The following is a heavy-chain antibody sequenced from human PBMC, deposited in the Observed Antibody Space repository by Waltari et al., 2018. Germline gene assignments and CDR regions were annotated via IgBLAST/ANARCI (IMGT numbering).Heavy chain of an antibody. J-gene: IGHJ3*02. Sequence: EVQLVESGGGLVQLGGSLRLSCAASGFTLSSYWMSWGRQAPGKGPEWVANIKKDGSEEYYVDSVRGRFTISRDNAKNSLYLQMNSLRPEDTAVYYCARDQWFAFDIWGQGTMVTVSS. D-gene: IGHD3-22*01. CDR3: ARDQWFAFDI. V-gene: IGHV3-7*01. CDR2: IKKDGSEE. CDR1: GFTLSSYW.